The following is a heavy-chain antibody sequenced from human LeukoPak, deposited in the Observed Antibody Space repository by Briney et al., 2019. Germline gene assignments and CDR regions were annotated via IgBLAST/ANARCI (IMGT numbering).Heavy chain of an antibody. D-gene: IGHD5-12*01. V-gene: IGHV4-59*01. J-gene: IGHJ4*02. CDR2: IYYSGST. Sequence: SETLSLTCTVSGGSISSYYWSWIRQPPGKGLEWIGYIYYSGSTNYNPSLKSRVTISVDTSKNQFSLKLSSVTAADTAVYYCARGHSGYDPFDYWGQGTPVTVSS. CDR1: GGSISSYY. CDR3: ARGHSGYDPFDY.